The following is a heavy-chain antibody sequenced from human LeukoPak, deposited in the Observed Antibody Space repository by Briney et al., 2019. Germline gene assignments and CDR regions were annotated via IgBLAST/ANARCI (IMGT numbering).Heavy chain of an antibody. Sequence: GGSLRLSCAASGFTFSSYGMSWVRQAPGKGLEWVANIKQDGSEKYYVDSVKGRFTISRDNAKNSLYLQMNSLRAEDTAVYYCARAPEGANIDYWGQGTLVTVSS. J-gene: IGHJ4*02. CDR3: ARAPEGANIDY. CDR1: GFTFSSYG. V-gene: IGHV3-7*01. CDR2: IKQDGSEK. D-gene: IGHD1-26*01.